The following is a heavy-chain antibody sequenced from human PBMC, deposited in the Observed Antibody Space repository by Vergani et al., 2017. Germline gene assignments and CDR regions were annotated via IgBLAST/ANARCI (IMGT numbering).Heavy chain of an antibody. D-gene: IGHD2-2*01. CDR1: GFTFSSYA. CDR2: IRGSGGST. CDR3: AKGVYCSSTSCYEGRGYYYGMGV. J-gene: IGHJ6*02. Sequence: EVQLLESGGGLVQPGGSLRLFCAASGFTFSSYAMSWVRQAPGTGLEWVSAIRGSGGSTYYANSVTGRLTISRDNSKNTLYLQMNSLRADDTAVYYCAKGVYCSSTSCYEGRGYYYGMGVWGQGTTVTFSS. V-gene: IGHV3-23*01.